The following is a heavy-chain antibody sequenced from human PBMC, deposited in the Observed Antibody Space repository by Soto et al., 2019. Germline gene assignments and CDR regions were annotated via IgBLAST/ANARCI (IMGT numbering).Heavy chain of an antibody. CDR1: GGTFSSYA. J-gene: IGHJ4*02. CDR2: IIPIFGTA. CDR3: ASGPAIEAPDY. V-gene: IGHV1-69*13. Sequence: SVKVSCKASGGTFSSYAISWVRQAPGQGLEWMGGIIPIFGTANYAQKFQGRVTITADESTSTAYMELGSLRSEDTAVYYCASGPAIEAPDYWGQGTLVTVSS.